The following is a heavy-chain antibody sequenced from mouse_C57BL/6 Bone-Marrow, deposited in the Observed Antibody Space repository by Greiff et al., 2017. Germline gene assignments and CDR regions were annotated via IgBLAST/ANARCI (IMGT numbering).Heavy chain of an antibody. CDR1: GFTFSDYY. J-gene: IGHJ2*01. CDR2: ISNGGGST. D-gene: IGHD1-1*01. V-gene: IGHV5-12*01. Sequence: EVKLVESGGGLVQPGGSLKLSCAASGFTFSDYYMYWVRQTPEKRLEWVAYISNGGGSTYYPDTVKGRFTISRDNAKNPLYLQMSRLKSEDTAMYYCARLSYGSSHFDYWGQGTTLTVSS. CDR3: ARLSYGSSHFDY.